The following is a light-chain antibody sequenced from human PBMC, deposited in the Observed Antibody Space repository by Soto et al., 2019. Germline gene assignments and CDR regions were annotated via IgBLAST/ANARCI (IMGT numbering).Light chain of an antibody. CDR1: QRISSY. Sequence: DIQLTQSPSFLSASVGDRVTITCRASQRISSYFAWYQQKPGKAPKLLIYATSTLQSGVPSRFSGSGSGTEFTLTVSSLQPEDFATYYCQQLNSYPPITVGQGTLLEMK. J-gene: IGKJ5*01. CDR2: ATS. CDR3: QQLNSYPPIT. V-gene: IGKV1-9*01.